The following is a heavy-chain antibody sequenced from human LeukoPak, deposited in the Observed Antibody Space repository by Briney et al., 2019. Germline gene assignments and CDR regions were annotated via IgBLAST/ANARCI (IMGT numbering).Heavy chain of an antibody. J-gene: IGHJ4*02. V-gene: IGHV3-23*01. CDR1: GFTFSSYA. CDR2: ISGSGGST. D-gene: IGHD1-26*01. Sequence: GGSLRLSCAASGFTFSSYAMSWVRQAPGKGREWVSAISGSGGSTYYADSVKGRFTISRDNSKNTLYLQMNSLRAEDAAVYYCAKDLGRYRNNYFDYWGQGTLVTVSS. CDR3: AKDLGRYRNNYFDY.